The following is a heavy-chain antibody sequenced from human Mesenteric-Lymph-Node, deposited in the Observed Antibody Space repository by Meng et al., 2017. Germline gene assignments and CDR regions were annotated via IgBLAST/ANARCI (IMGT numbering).Heavy chain of an antibody. Sequence: SETLSLTCTVSGGSISSYYWSWIRQPAGKGLEWIGRIYTSGSTNYNPSLKSRVTMSVDTSKNQFSLKLSCVTAADTAVYYCARDGGSSRWYPCYYYYYSMDVWGQETTVTVSS. CDR2: IYTSGST. D-gene: IGHD6-13*01. V-gene: IGHV4-4*07. J-gene: IGHJ6*02. CDR1: GGSISSYY. CDR3: ARDGGSSRWYPCYYYYYSMDV.